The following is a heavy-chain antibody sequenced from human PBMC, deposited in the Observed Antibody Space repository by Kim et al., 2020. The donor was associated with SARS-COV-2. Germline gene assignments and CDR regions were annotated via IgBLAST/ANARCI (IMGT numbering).Heavy chain of an antibody. J-gene: IGHJ6*02. CDR1: GGSISSGGYY. CDR3: ARDPLKTPFPLGYYYYYGMDV. Sequence: SETLSLTCTVSGGSISSGGYYWSWIRQHPGKGLEWIGYIYYSGSPNSNPSPKIRVTISLDTSKNKFSLKLTVVTAADTAMYYGARDPLKTPFPLGYYYYYGMDVWGHGTTVTVSS. V-gene: IGHV4-31*03. CDR2: IYYSGSP.